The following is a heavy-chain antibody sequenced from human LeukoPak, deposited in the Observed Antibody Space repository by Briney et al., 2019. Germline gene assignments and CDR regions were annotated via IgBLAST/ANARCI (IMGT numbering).Heavy chain of an antibody. J-gene: IGHJ4*02. CDR3: AGLVGRYSSGLYYYYFDY. CDR2: MYLSGTT. V-gene: IGHV4-4*02. Sequence: PSGTLSLSCTVSGDSINSLDLWSWVRQPPGKGLEWIGEMYLSGTTHSNPSVKSRVTISIDKSKNQFFLNLSSVTAADTAVYYCAGLVGRYSSGLYYYYFDYWGQGTLVTVSS. D-gene: IGHD3-22*01. CDR1: GDSINSLDL.